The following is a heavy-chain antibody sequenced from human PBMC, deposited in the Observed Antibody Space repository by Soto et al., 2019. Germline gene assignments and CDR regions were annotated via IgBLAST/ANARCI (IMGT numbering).Heavy chain of an antibody. CDR3: ARDRSPTKGLTYYFDY. Sequence: QVQLVQSGAEVKKPGSSVKVSCKASGGTFSSYTISWVRQAPGQGLEWMGRIIPILGIANYAQKFQGRVTITADKSTSXAYMELSSLRSEDTAVYYCARDRSPTKGLTYYFDYWGQGTLVTVSS. CDR2: IIPILGIA. V-gene: IGHV1-69*08. CDR1: GGTFSSYT. D-gene: IGHD3-16*01. J-gene: IGHJ4*02.